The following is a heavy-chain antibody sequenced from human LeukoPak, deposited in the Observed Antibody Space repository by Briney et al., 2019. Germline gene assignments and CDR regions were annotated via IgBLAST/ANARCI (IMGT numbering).Heavy chain of an antibody. CDR3: ARGDSYGLSDY. CDR2: INHNGST. D-gene: IGHD5-18*01. CDR1: GGSFSGYY. V-gene: IGHV4-34*01. J-gene: IGHJ4*02. Sequence: SETLSLTCAVYGGSFSGYYWSWIRQPPGKGLEWIGEINHNGSTNYNPSLKSRVTISVDTSKNQFSLKLSSVAAADTAVYYCARGDSYGLSDYWGQGTLVTVSS.